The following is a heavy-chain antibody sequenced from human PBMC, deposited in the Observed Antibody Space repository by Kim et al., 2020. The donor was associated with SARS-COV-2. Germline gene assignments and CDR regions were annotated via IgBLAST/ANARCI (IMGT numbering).Heavy chain of an antibody. D-gene: IGHD3-9*01. CDR1: GGSISSGDYY. V-gene: IGHV4-30-4*01. CDR3: ARVLRYFDWSETNWFDP. J-gene: IGHJ5*02. CDR2: IYYSGST. Sequence: SETLSLTCTVSGGSISSGDYYWSWIRQPPGKGLEWIGYIYYSGSTYYNPSLKSRVTISVDTSKNQFSLKLSSVTAADTAVYYCARVLRYFDWSETNWFDPWGQGTLVTVSS.